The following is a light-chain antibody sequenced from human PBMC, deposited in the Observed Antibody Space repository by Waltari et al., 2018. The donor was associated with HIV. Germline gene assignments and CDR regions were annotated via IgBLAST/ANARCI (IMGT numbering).Light chain of an antibody. V-gene: IGKV4-1*01. J-gene: IGKJ5*01. CDR2: WAS. CDR3: QQFYNTPIT. CDR1: PSVLSSRDNTTY. Sequence: DIVVTQSPDSLPVSLGERGNITCRSSPSVLSSRDNTTYLAWYQQKPGQPPKLLIYWASFRESGVPDRFSGSGSGTDFTLTISSLQAEDVAVYYCQQFYNTPITFGQGTRLEIK.